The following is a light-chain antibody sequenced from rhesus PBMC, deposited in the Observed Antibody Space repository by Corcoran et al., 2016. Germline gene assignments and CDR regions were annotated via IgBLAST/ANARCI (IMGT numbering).Light chain of an antibody. Sequence: DIQLTQSPSSLSASVGDRVTITCRASQGIRSYLSWYQQKPGKAPKLLTYDASNLQSGVPSRFSGSGSGTEFTLTNRSLQPKEFAVYYCQQRNSYPPLTFGGGSKVELK. CDR2: DAS. V-gene: IGKV1-38*01. CDR3: QQRNSYPPLT. CDR1: QGIRSY. J-gene: IGKJ4*01.